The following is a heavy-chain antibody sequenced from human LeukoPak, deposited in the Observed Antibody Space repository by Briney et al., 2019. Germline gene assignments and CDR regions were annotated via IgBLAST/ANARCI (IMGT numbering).Heavy chain of an antibody. J-gene: IGHJ4*02. Sequence: PGGSLRLSXAASGFTFSSYSMNWVRQAPGKGLEWVSSISSSSSYIYYADSVKGRFTISRDNAKNSLYLQMNSLRAEDTAVYFCAKDRPNYYGSNGHYYRRDGDYWGQGTLVTVSS. CDR1: GFTFSSYS. CDR2: ISSSSSYI. V-gene: IGHV3-21*04. CDR3: AKDRPNYYGSNGHYYRRDGDY. D-gene: IGHD3-22*01.